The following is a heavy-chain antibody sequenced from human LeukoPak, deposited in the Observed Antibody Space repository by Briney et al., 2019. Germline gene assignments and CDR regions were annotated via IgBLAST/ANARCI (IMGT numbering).Heavy chain of an antibody. D-gene: IGHD4-23*01. Sequence: SETLSLTCTVSGGSIDNYYWSWIRQPPGKGLEWIGYIYLSGATKYNPSLKSRVTISVDTSKNQFSLNLTSMTAADTAVYYCARDLETAVVTPPTYYGMDVWGQGTTVTVSS. CDR3: ARDLETAVVTPPTYYGMDV. CDR1: GGSIDNYY. J-gene: IGHJ6*02. CDR2: IYLSGAT. V-gene: IGHV4-59*01.